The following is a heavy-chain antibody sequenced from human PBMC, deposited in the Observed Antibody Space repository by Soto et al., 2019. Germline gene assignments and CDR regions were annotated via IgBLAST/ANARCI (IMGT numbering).Heavy chain of an antibody. CDR3: AKDLLGFGYTYADV. CDR1: GSTFSSYA. D-gene: IGHD3-10*01. Sequence: QVQLVQSGAEVKKPGSSVKVSCKASGSTFSSYAISWVRQAPGKGLEWMGGIIHIGVTRRSAQKFQGRVTITADESTSTAYMELGSLRSEDTAVDYCAKDLLGFGYTYADVWGQGTTVTVSS. J-gene: IGHJ6*02. V-gene: IGHV1-69*12. CDR2: IIHIGVTR.